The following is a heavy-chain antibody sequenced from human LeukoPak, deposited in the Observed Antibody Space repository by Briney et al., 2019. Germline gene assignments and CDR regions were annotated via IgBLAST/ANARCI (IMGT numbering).Heavy chain of an antibody. D-gene: IGHD6-19*01. Sequence: PGMSLRLSCAGSGFKFDDYSMHWVRQVPGKGLEWVSGISWSTATIAYADSVKGRFTISRDNAKNSLYLQMNSLRPEDMALYYCAKGGSNGWYADHWGQGTLVTVSS. J-gene: IGHJ5*02. CDR2: ISWSTATI. CDR1: GFKFDDYS. V-gene: IGHV3-9*03. CDR3: AKGGSNGWYADH.